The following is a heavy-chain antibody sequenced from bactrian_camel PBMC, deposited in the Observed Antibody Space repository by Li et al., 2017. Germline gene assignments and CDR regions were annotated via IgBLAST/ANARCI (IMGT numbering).Heavy chain of an antibody. D-gene: IGHD3*01. CDR1: GYTCGSYC. Sequence: QLVESGGGSVQAGGALRLSCAHPGYTCGSYCMGWFRQAPGKEREGVAAIDSTGSADYADSVKGRITLSVDNAKTTAYLQMNSLKPEDTAMYYCAGSGYRSFRLLVGGLVGLEYGMDYWGNGTQVTVS. V-gene: IGHV3S56*01. J-gene: IGHJ7*01. CDR2: IDSTGSA.